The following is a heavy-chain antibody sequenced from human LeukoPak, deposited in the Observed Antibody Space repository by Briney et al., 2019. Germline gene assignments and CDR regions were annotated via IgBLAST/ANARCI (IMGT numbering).Heavy chain of an antibody. CDR3: VKSRRVGANQRGLFDY. CDR2: VSGSGRNT. D-gene: IGHD1-26*01. J-gene: IGHJ4*02. Sequence: GGSLRLSCAGSGFTFNNYAMTWVRQAPGKGLEWVSSVSGSGRNTFYPDSVEGRFTISRDNSKNTVNLQMNSLRADDTAVYYCVKSRRVGANQRGLFDYWGQGTLATVSP. V-gene: IGHV3-23*01. CDR1: GFTFNNYA.